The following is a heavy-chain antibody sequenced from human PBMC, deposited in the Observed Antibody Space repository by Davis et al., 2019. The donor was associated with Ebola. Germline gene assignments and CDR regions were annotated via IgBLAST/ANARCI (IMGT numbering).Heavy chain of an antibody. CDR2: INSDGSST. D-gene: IGHD6-19*01. J-gene: IGHJ4*02. CDR3: ARRPGYSSGWYPDY. CDR1: GFTFSSYW. Sequence: HTGGSLRLSCAASGFTFSSYWMHWVRQAPGKGLVWVSRINSDGSSTSYADSVKGRFTISRDNAKNSLYLQMNSLRAEDTAVYYCARRPGYSSGWYPDYWGQGTLVTVSS. V-gene: IGHV3-74*01.